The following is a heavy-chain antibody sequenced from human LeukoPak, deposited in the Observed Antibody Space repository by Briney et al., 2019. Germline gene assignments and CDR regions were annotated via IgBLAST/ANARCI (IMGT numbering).Heavy chain of an antibody. CDR3: ARGDYDFWSGYYTNYFDY. D-gene: IGHD3-3*01. CDR1: GYTFTSYY. CDR2: INPSGGST. Sequence: GASVKVSCKASGYTFTSYYMHWVRQAPGQGLEWMGIINPSGGSTSYAQKFQGRVTMTRDTSTSTVYMELSSLRSEDTAVYYCARGDYDFWSGYYTNYFDYWGQGTLVTVSS. J-gene: IGHJ4*02. V-gene: IGHV1-46*01.